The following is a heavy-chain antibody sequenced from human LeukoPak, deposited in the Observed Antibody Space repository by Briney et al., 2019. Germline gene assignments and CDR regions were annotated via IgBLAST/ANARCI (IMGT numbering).Heavy chain of an antibody. V-gene: IGHV4-59*08. CDR3: GGQPSGFYEKSGYYPYFFDY. Sequence: RTSETLSLTCTVSGGSFNNYYWSWVRQPPGKGLEWVGHIFYNGNTKYDPSLQSRVTISLDTSKSQISLKLSSVTAADTAVYYCGGQPSGFYEKSGYYPYFFDYWGQGTLVTVSS. CDR2: IFYNGNT. CDR1: GGSFNNYY. J-gene: IGHJ4*02. D-gene: IGHD3-22*01.